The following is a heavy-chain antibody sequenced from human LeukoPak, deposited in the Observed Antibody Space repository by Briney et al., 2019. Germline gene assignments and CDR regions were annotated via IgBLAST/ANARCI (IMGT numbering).Heavy chain of an antibody. CDR2: ISGYNGNT. CDR3: ARTDLYCSSTSCYSNWFDP. CDR1: GYTFTSYG. J-gene: IGHJ5*02. Sequence: ASVKVSCKASGYTFTSYGITWVRQAPGQELEWMGWISGYNGNTNYAQKLQGRVTMTTDTSTSTAYMDLRSLRSDDTAVYYCARTDLYCSSTSCYSNWFDPWGQGTLVTVSS. D-gene: IGHD2-2*01. V-gene: IGHV1-18*01.